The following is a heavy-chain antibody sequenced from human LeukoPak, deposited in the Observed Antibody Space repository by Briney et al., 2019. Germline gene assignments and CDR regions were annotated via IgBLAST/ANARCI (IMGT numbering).Heavy chain of an antibody. CDR1: VGSIRGYH. CDR2: IYYSGST. J-gene: IGHJ4*02. CDR3: ARLRCSDGSCYDAY. V-gene: IGHV4-59*08. D-gene: IGHD2-15*01. Sequence: PSETLSLTCTVSVGSIRGYHWNWIRQPPGKGLEWIGDIYYSGSTNYNPSLKSRVTISLDTSKNQFSLNLNSVTAADTAVYYCARLRCSDGSCYDAYWGQGTLVTVSS.